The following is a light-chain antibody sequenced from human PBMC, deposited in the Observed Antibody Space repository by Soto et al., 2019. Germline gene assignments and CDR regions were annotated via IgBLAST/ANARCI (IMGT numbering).Light chain of an antibody. Sequence: DIQMTQSPSSLSASVGGRVTITCHASQDITNYLNWYQQKPGRAARLLLYDASSLETGVTSRFSGSGSGTDFTLTISSLQPEDVATYYCQHYDHLPITVGQGTRLDIK. CDR3: QHYDHLPIT. J-gene: IGKJ5*01. CDR1: QDITNY. V-gene: IGKV1-33*01. CDR2: DAS.